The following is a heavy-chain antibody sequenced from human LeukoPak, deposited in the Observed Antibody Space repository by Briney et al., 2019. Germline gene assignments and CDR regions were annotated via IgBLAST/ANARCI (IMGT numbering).Heavy chain of an antibody. Sequence: GGSLRLSCIASGFTLSSYEMSWIRQAPGKGLEWVSSVYYSGGDTHYADSVMGRFTISRDNSKNTLYLEMNILSADDTAVYYWARISGLYGVSWGQGTLVTVSS. D-gene: IGHD6-19*01. CDR1: GFTLSSYE. CDR2: VYYSGGDT. CDR3: ARISGLYGVS. J-gene: IGHJ4*02. V-gene: IGHV3-23*01.